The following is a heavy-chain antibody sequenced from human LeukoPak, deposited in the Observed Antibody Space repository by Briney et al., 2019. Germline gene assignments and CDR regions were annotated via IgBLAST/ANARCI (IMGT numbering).Heavy chain of an antibody. D-gene: IGHD3-3*01. CDR2: IYWNDDK. J-gene: IGHJ4*02. V-gene: IGHV2-5*01. CDR1: GGSISSYYW. CDR3: AHSRAYYDFWSGYYLFDY. Sequence: TLSLTCTVSGGSISSYYWSWIRQPPGKGLEWLALIYWNDDKRYSPSLKSRLTITKDTSKNQVVLTMTNMDPVDTATYYCAHSRAYYDFWSGYYLFDYWGQGTLVTVSS.